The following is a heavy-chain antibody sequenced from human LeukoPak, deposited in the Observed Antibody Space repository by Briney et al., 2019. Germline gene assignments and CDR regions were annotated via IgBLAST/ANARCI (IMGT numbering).Heavy chain of an antibody. D-gene: IGHD6-19*01. CDR1: GFTFSSYA. CDR3: ARSYSSGWYKVPEYFQH. V-gene: IGHV3-30-3*01. Sequence: GGSLRLSCAASGFTFSSYAMHWVRQAPGKGLEWVAVISYDGSNKYYADSVKGRFTISRDNAKNSLYLQMNSLRAEDTAVYYCARSYSSGWYKVPEYFQHWGQGTLVTVSS. CDR2: ISYDGSNK. J-gene: IGHJ1*01.